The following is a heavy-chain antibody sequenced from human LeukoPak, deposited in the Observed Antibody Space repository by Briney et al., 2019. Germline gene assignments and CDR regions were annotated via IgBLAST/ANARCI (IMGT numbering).Heavy chain of an antibody. CDR3: ARDRGIAAAETFDY. CDR1: GGSFSGYY. J-gene: IGHJ4*02. D-gene: IGHD6-13*01. CDR2: INHSGST. Sequence: SETLSLTCAVYGGSFSGYYWSWIRQPPGKGLEWIGEINHSGSTNYNPSPKSRVTISVDTSKNQFSLKLSSVTPEDTAVYYCARDRGIAAAETFDYWGQGTLVTVSS. V-gene: IGHV4-34*01.